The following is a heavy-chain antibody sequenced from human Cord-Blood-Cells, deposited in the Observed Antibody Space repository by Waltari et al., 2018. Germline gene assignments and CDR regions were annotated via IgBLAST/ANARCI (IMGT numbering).Heavy chain of an antibody. D-gene: IGHD5-12*01. CDR3: ARDGMRSGYDLEDY. Sequence: QVQLVESGGGVVQPGRSLRLSCAASGFTFSRYGMHWVRQAPGKGLEWVAVIWYDGSNKYYADSVKGRFTISRDNSKNTLYLQMNSLRAEDTAVYYCARDGMRSGYDLEDYWGQGTLVTVSS. CDR1: GFTFSRYG. J-gene: IGHJ4*02. V-gene: IGHV3-33*01. CDR2: IWYDGSNK.